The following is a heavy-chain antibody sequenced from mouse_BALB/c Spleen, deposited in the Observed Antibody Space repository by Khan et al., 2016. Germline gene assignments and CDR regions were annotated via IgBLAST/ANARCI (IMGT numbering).Heavy chain of an antibody. Sequence: QVQLQQSGAELARPGASVKMSCKASGYSFTSYTMHWVKQRPGQGLEWLGFINPSSSYTNYNQNFQDKATLTADKSSSTAYMQLRSLTSEDSAVYFCARYITTVVAPLDYCGQGTTL. D-gene: IGHD1-1*01. CDR2: INPSSSYT. J-gene: IGHJ2*01. CDR3: ARYITTVVAPLDY. V-gene: IGHV1-4*01. CDR1: GYSFTSYT.